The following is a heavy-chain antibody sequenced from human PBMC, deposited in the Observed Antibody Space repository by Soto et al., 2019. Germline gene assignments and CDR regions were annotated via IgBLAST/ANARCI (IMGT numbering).Heavy chain of an antibody. Sequence: QVQLRESGPGLVRPSETLSLTCTVSGGSISRYYWSWIRQPPGKGLEWIGYIYYSGSTNYNPSLESRVTISLDTSKNQFSLKLSSVTAADTAVYYCARFNTGTTPRVDWYLDLWGRGTLVTVSS. J-gene: IGHJ2*01. D-gene: IGHD1-7*01. CDR2: IYYSGST. V-gene: IGHV4-59*01. CDR3: ARFNTGTTPRVDWYLDL. CDR1: GGSISRYY.